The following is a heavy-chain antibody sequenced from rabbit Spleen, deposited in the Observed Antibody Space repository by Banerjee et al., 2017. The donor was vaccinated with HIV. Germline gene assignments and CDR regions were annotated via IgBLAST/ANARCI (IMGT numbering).Heavy chain of an antibody. V-gene: IGHV1S40*01. CDR3: ARDGRSTSAWSFNL. J-gene: IGHJ4*01. CDR1: GIDFSSTYY. CDR2: IDPNKSGST. Sequence: QSVEESGGDLVKPEGSLTLTCTASGIDFSSTYYMCWVRQAPGKGLELIACIDPNKSGSTRYASWAKGRFTISKTSSTTVTLQMTSLTAADTATYFCARDGRSTSAWSFNLWGQGTLVTVS. D-gene: IGHD1-1*01.